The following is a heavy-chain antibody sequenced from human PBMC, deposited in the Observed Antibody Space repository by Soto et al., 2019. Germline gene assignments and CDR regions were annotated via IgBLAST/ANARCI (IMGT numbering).Heavy chain of an antibody. CDR1: GGTFSSYA. CDR3: ARHDCSSSSCYYYYYYGMDF. D-gene: IGHD2-2*01. Sequence: QVQLVQSGAEVKKPGSSVKVSCKASGGTFSSYAISWVRQAPGQGLEWMGGIIPIFGTANYAQKFQGRVTITADESTSTAYMELSSLRSEDTAVYYCARHDCSSSSCYYYYYYGMDFWGQGTTVTVSS. V-gene: IGHV1-69*12. J-gene: IGHJ6*02. CDR2: IIPIFGTA.